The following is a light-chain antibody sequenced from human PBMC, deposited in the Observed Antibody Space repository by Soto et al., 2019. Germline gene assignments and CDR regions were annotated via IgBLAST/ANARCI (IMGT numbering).Light chain of an antibody. Sequence: DIQMTQSRSSLSVSVGDRVTITCRTSQSITNYLNWYQQKPGKAPKPLVYAASSLQSGVPSRFSGNGSGTDFTLTIGSLQPEDFGSYHCQQSDSYPYTFGQGTKLEIK. V-gene: IGKV1-39*01. CDR1: QSITNY. CDR2: AAS. J-gene: IGKJ2*01. CDR3: QQSDSYPYT.